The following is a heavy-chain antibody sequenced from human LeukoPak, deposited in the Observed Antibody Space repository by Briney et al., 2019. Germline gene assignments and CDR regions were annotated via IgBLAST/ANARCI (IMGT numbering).Heavy chain of an antibody. CDR2: INPNSGGT. Sequence: GASVKVSCKASGYTFTGYYMHWARQAPGQGLEWMGWINPNSGGTNYAQKFQGRVTMTRDTSISTAYMELSRLRSDDTAVYYCASGAAGTGYYYYGMDVWGQGTTVTVSS. D-gene: IGHD6-19*01. J-gene: IGHJ6*02. V-gene: IGHV1-2*02. CDR1: GYTFTGYY. CDR3: ASGAAGTGYYYYGMDV.